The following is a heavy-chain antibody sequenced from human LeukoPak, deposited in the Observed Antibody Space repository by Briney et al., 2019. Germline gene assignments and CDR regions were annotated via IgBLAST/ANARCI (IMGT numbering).Heavy chain of an antibody. J-gene: IGHJ4*02. D-gene: IGHD4-17*01. CDR2: IGSSSENI. CDR1: GFTFSSYA. V-gene: IGHV3-21*01. CDR3: ARWTTLTTKALDY. Sequence: GGSLRLSCAASGFTFSSYAMHWVRQAPGKGLEWVSSIGSSSENIYYADSVRGRFTISRDNAKNSLFLQMSSLRAEDTAVYYCARWTTLTTKALDYWGQGTLVTVS.